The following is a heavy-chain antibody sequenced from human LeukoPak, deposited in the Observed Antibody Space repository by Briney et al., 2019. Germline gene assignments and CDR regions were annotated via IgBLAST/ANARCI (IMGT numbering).Heavy chain of an antibody. CDR3: ARVQWELLMTLGGFYYFDY. CDR1: GVSISSSNFY. V-gene: IGHV4-39*07. Sequence: PSETLSLTCTVSGVSISSSNFYWAWIRQPPGKGLEWIGNIYYSGTTYYNPSLESRVTISLDTSKNQFSLKLSSVTAADTAVYYCARVQWELLMTLGGFYYFDYWGQGTLVTVSS. CDR2: IYYSGTT. D-gene: IGHD1-26*01. J-gene: IGHJ4*02.